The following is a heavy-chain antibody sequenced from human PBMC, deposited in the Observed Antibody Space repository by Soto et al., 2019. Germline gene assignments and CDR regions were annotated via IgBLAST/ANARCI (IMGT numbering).Heavy chain of an antibody. Sequence: LXLSCASSGFTFSDYYMNWILQAPVKGLEWISYISGSGGTIDYADSVKGRFTISRDNAKNSLFLQMSSLRAEDTAVYFCARDMTSVYDRRYYYYYGMDVWGRGTTVTVSS. D-gene: IGHD2-8*01. CDR3: ARDMTSVYDRRYYYYYGMDV. V-gene: IGHV3-11*01. CDR1: GFTFSDYY. J-gene: IGHJ6*02. CDR2: ISGSGGTI.